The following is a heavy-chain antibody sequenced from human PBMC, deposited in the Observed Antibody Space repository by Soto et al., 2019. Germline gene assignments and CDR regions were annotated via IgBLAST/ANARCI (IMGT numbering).Heavy chain of an antibody. Sequence: SLPLCLPNTVDDGSFIDFYWSWISQPPGKGLEWIGEINHSGSTNYNPSLKSRVTISVDTSKNQFSLKLSSVTAADTAVYYCARGETRSGGSCSTHWGQGTLVTVSS. D-gene: IGHD2-15*01. V-gene: IGHV4-34*01. CDR3: ARGETRSGGSCSTH. J-gene: IGHJ1*01. CDR2: INHSGST. CDR1: DGSFIDFY.